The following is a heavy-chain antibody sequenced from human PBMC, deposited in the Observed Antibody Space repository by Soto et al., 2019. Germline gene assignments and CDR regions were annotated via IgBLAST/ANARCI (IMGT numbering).Heavy chain of an antibody. D-gene: IGHD1-1*01. V-gene: IGHV3-66*01. CDR1: GFTVSSNY. CDR2: IYSGGST. Sequence: PGGSLRLSCAASGFTVSSNYMSWVRQAPGKGLEWVSVIYSGGSTYYADSVKGRFTISRDNGMQSLFLHMSSLRDEDTAVYYCARDGKGAAYTFGPYYFDSWGQGALVTVSS. J-gene: IGHJ4*02. CDR3: ARDGKGAAYTFGPYYFDS.